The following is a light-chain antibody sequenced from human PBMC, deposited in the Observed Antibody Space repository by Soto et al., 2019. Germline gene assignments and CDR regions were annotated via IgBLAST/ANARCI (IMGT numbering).Light chain of an antibody. V-gene: IGLV2-14*03. CDR2: DVS. CDR1: SSDVGGYNY. CDR3: SSSTTSSTLV. Sequence: QSALTQPASVSGAPGQSIAISCAGTSSDVGGYNYVSWYQQHPGKAPKLLIYDVSNRPSGASNRFSGSKSGNTASLTISGLQAGDEADYYCSSSTTSSTLVFGTGTKVTVL. J-gene: IGLJ1*01.